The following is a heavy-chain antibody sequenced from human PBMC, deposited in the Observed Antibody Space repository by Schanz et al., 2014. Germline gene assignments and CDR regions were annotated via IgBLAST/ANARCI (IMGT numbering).Heavy chain of an antibody. V-gene: IGHV1-18*01. CDR1: GYTFTSYG. CDR2: ISAYNGNT. D-gene: IGHD3-9*01. J-gene: IGHJ4*02. Sequence: QVHLVQSGAEVKRPGASVKVSCKASGYTFTSYGISWVRQAPGQGLEWMGWISAYNGNTKYPQKLQGRVTMTTDTSTSTAYMELRSQRSDDTAVYYCARDAADFYDILTEEDYWGQGTLVTVSS. CDR3: ARDAADFYDILTEEDY.